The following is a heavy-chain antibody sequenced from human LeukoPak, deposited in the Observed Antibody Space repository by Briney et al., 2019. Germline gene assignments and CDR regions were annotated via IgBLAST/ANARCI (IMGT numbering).Heavy chain of an antibody. CDR2: ISSSGLYI. J-gene: IGHJ6*03. CDR3: ARDPYSGGYGAYYYYYMDV. D-gene: IGHD6-19*01. CDR1: GFTSSTYT. V-gene: IGHV3-21*01. Sequence: GGSLRLSCEVSGFTSSTYTMNWVRQAPGKGLEWVSSISSSGLYIYYADSVKGRFTISRDNAKNSLYLQMSSLRAEDTAVYYCARDPYSGGYGAYYYYYMDVWGKGTTVTVSS.